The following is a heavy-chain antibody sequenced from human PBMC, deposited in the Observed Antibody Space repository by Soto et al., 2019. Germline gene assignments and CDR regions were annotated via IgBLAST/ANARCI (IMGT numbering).Heavy chain of an antibody. CDR1: GYSFTNYG. Sequence: QDQLVQSGAEVKKPGASVTVSCKASGYSFTNYGVTWVRQAPGQGLEWMGWIRAFNGNTHFAQKLQGSFTMPTDASTTTAYMELRTLRSDDTAVYYCARDRGVAPPVAGNTHYYYYMDVWGTGTTVTVSS. CDR2: IRAFNGNT. CDR3: ARDRGVAPPVAGNTHYYYYMDV. D-gene: IGHD6-19*01. J-gene: IGHJ6*03. V-gene: IGHV1-18*01.